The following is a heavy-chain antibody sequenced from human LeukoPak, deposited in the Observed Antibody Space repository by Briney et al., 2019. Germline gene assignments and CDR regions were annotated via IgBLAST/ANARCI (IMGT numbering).Heavy chain of an antibody. CDR2: ISASGGST. CDR1: GVTVSSSY. CDR3: AKRAPYYFDY. Sequence: PGGSLRLSCALSGVTVSSSYMNWVRQAPGEGLEWVSSISASGGSTYYADSVKGRFTISRDNAKNTLYLQMHSLRAEDTALYYCAKRAPYYFDYWGQGTLVTVSS. J-gene: IGHJ4*02. V-gene: IGHV3-23*01.